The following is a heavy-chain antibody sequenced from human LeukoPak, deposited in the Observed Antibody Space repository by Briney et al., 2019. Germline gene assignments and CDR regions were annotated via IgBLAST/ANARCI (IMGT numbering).Heavy chain of an antibody. CDR1: GGSFSGYY. D-gene: IGHD2-15*01. CDR2: INHSGST. J-gene: IGHJ5*02. CDR3: ARPNCSGGSCYSPWFDP. V-gene: IGHV4-34*01. Sequence: PSETLSLTCAVYGGSFSGYYWSWIRQPPGKGLEWIGEINHSGSTNYNPSLKSRVTISVDTSKNQFSLKLSSVTAADTAVYYCARPNCSGGSCYSPWFDPWGQGTLVTVSS.